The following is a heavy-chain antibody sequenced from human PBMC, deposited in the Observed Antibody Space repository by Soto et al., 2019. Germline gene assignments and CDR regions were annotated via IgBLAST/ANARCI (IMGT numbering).Heavy chain of an antibody. J-gene: IGHJ4*02. CDR3: AHRHCSSTSCRFDY. Sequence: QITLKESGPTLVKPTQTLTLTCTFSGFSLSTSGVGVGWIRQPPGKALEWLALIYWDDDKRYSPSLKSRLTITKNTSKNQVLLTMTNMDPVDTATYYCAHRHCSSTSCRFDYWSQGTLVTVSS. CDR1: GFSLSTSGVG. V-gene: IGHV2-5*02. CDR2: IYWDDDK. D-gene: IGHD2-2*01.